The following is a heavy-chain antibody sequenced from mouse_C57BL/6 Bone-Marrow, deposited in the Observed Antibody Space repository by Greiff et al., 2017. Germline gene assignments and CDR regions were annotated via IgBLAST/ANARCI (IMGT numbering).Heavy chain of an antibody. Sequence: LVESGAELVKPGASVKLSCKASGYTFTEYTIHWVKQRSGQGLEWIGWFYPGRGSIKYNEKFKDKATLTADKSSSTVYMELSRLTSEDSAVYFCARHEGHGNYLAWFAYWGQGTLVTVSA. CDR2: FYPGRGSI. J-gene: IGHJ3*01. V-gene: IGHV1-62-2*01. D-gene: IGHD2-1*01. CDR1: GYTFTEYT. CDR3: ARHEGHGNYLAWFAY.